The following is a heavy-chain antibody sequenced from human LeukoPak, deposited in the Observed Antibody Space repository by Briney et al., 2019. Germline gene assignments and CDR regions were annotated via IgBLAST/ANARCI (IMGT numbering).Heavy chain of an antibody. CDR1: EFTFSLYA. Sequence: GGSLGLSCAASEFTFSLYAMNWVRQAPGRGLEWVSYINDVSSDIHYADSVKGRFTISRDNAKNTLYLQMNSLRAEDTAVYYCARDTYQPGLIDCWGQGTLVTVSS. CDR3: ARDTYQPGLIDC. CDR2: INDVSSDI. J-gene: IGHJ4*02. D-gene: IGHD2-2*01. V-gene: IGHV3-21*05.